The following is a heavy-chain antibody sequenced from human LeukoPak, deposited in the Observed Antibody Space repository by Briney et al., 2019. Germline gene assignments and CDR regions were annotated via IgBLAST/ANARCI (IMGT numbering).Heavy chain of an antibody. D-gene: IGHD1-26*01. CDR1: GYTFTGYY. Sequence: GASVKVSCKASGYTFTGYYMHWVRQAPGQGLEWMGWINPNSGGTNYAQKFQGRVTMTRDTSISTAYMELIRLRSDDTAVYYCASEVGRELPLGWFDPWGQGTLVTVSS. CDR3: ASEVGRELPLGWFDP. J-gene: IGHJ5*02. V-gene: IGHV1-2*02. CDR2: INPNSGGT.